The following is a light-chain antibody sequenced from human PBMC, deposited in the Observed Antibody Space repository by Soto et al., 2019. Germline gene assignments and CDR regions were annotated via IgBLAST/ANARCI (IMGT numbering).Light chain of an antibody. J-gene: IGLJ3*02. CDR1: SRDVGNYDY. CDR3: NSYATTTWV. V-gene: IGLV2-14*01. CDR2: EVS. Sequence: QSALTQPASVSGSPGQSITISCTGTSRDVGNYDYVSWYQHHPGKVPKLIIYEVSNRPSGVSDRFSGSKSGNTASLTISGLQAEDEADYYCNSYATTTWVFGGGTKGTVL.